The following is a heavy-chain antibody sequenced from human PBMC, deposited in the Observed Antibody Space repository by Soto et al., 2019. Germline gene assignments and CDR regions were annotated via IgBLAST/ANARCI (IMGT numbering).Heavy chain of an antibody. CDR2: ISGSGGST. D-gene: IGHD6-13*01. Sequence: EVQLLESGGGLVQPGGSLRLSCAASGFTFSSYGMSWLRQAPGKGLEWVSGISGSGGSTYYADSVKGRFTISRDNPKNTLYLQMNSLRAEDTAVYYCAKEGRYSSSRGYFDYWGQGTLVTVSS. CDR1: GFTFSSYG. CDR3: AKEGRYSSSRGYFDY. J-gene: IGHJ4*02. V-gene: IGHV3-23*01.